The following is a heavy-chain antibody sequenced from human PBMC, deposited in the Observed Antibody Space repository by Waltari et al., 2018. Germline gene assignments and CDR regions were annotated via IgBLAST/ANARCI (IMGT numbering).Heavy chain of an antibody. CDR3: ARHAGISSGWYSNFDY. CDR1: GGSISSSSYY. V-gene: IGHV4-39*01. D-gene: IGHD6-19*01. Sequence: QLQLQESGPGLVKPSETLSLTCTVSGGSISSSSYYWGWIRQPPGKGLEWIGSIYYSGSTYYNPSLKSRVTMSVDTSKNQFSLKLSSVTAADTAVYYCARHAGISSGWYSNFDYWGQGTLVTVSS. CDR2: IYYSGST. J-gene: IGHJ4*02.